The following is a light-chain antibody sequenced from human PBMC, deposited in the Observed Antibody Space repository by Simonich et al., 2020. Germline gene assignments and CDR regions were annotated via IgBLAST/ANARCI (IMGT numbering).Light chain of an antibody. CDR3: QQFNSYRIT. J-gene: IGKJ5*01. V-gene: IGKV1-9*01. CDR2: AAS. Sequence: IQLTQSPSFLSASVGDRVTITCRASPGISSYLAWYQQKPGKAPKLLIYAASTLQMGVPSRFRGSGSGTEFTLTISSLQPEDFATYYCQQFNSYRITFGQGTRLEIK. CDR1: PGISSY.